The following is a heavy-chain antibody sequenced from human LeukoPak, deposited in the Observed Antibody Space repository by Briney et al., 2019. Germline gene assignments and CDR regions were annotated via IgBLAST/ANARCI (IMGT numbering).Heavy chain of an antibody. J-gene: IGHJ4*02. CDR3: AREAPICSSGTCYDN. CDR2: IHYSGST. CDR1: GVSISSYY. V-gene: IGHV4-59*01. D-gene: IGHD2-15*01. Sequence: SETLCLTCTVSGVSISSYYWIWIRQPPGKGLEWIGYIHYSGSTNYNPSLKSRVIISVDTSKNQFSLKLSSVTAADTAVYYCAREAPICSSGTCYDNWGQGTLVTVSS.